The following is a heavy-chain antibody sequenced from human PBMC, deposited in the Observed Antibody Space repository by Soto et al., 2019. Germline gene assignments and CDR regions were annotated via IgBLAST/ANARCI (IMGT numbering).Heavy chain of an antibody. CDR3: ARAGGYSYCSRYFDY. CDR1: GGSISSGDYY. D-gene: IGHD5-18*01. V-gene: IGHV4-30-4*01. CDR2: IYYSGST. Sequence: QVQLQESGPGLVKPSQTLSLTCTVSGGSISSGDYYWSWIRQPPGKGLEWIGYIYYSGSTYYNPSRKSRVTISEDTSKNQFSLQLSSVTAADTAVYYCARAGGYSYCSRYFDYWGQGTLVTVSS. J-gene: IGHJ4*02.